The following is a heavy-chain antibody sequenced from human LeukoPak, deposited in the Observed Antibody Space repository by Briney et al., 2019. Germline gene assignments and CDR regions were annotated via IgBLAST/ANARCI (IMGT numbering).Heavy chain of an antibody. D-gene: IGHD4-17*01. J-gene: IGHJ5*02. Sequence: GASVKVSCKASGGTFSSYAISWVRQAPGQGLEWMGGIIPIFGTANYAQKFQGRVTITADESTSTAYMELRSLRSDDTAVYYCARTGLNDYGDYQGDPWGQGTLVTVSS. CDR1: GGTFSSYA. CDR2: IIPIFGTA. CDR3: ARTGLNDYGDYQGDP. V-gene: IGHV1-69*13.